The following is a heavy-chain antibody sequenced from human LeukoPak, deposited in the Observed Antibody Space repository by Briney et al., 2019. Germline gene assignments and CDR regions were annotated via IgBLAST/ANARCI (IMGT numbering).Heavy chain of an antibody. CDR2: IYYSGST. CDR1: GGSISSYY. D-gene: IGHD2-15*01. Sequence: SETLSLTCTVSGGSISSYYWSWIRQPPGKGLEWIGYIYYSGSTNYNPSLKSRVTISVDTSKNQFSLKLSSVTAADTAVYYCARVVVVAARGDWFGPWGQGTLVTVSS. CDR3: ARVVVVAARGDWFGP. V-gene: IGHV4-59*01. J-gene: IGHJ5*02.